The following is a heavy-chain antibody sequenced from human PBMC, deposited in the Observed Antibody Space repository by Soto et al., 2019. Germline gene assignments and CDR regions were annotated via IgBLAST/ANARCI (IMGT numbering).Heavy chain of an antibody. CDR2: ISWDGGST. D-gene: IGHD2-15*01. CDR1: GFTFDDYT. J-gene: IGHJ4*02. Sequence: GGSLRLSCAASGFTFDDYTMHWVRQAPGKGLEWVSLISWDGGSTYYADSVKGRFTISRDNSKNSLYLQMNSLRTEDTALYYCAKGPLGYCSGGSCYLFDYWGQGTLVTVSS. CDR3: AKGPLGYCSGGSCYLFDY. V-gene: IGHV3-43*01.